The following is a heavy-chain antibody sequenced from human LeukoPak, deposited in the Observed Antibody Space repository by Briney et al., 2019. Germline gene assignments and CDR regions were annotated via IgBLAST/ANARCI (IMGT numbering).Heavy chain of an antibody. Sequence: SETLSLTCTVSGGSISSYYWSWIRQPPGEGLEWIGYIYYSGSTNYNPSLKSRVTISVDTSKNQFSLKLSSVTTADTAVYYCARVPRGYSYGIFDYWGQGTLVTVSS. V-gene: IGHV4-59*01. CDR2: IYYSGST. CDR3: ARVPRGYSYGIFDY. CDR1: GGSISSYY. J-gene: IGHJ4*02. D-gene: IGHD5-18*01.